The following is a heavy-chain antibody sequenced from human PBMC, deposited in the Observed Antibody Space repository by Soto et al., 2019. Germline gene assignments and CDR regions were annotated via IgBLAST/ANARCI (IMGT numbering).Heavy chain of an antibody. J-gene: IGHJ4*02. CDR1: GGSISSSSYY. Sequence: SETLSLTCTVSGGSISSSSYYWGWIRQPPGKGLEWIGSIYYSGSTYYNPSLKSRVTISVDTSKNQFSLKLSSVTAADTAVYYCASYSGYDAPGLFDYWGQGTLVTVSS. CDR2: IYYSGST. CDR3: ASYSGYDAPGLFDY. V-gene: IGHV4-39*01. D-gene: IGHD5-12*01.